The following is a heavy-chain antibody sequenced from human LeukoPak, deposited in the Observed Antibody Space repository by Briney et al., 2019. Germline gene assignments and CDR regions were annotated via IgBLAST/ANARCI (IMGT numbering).Heavy chain of an antibody. CDR2: ITGSGDNT. CDR1: GFSFSTHA. D-gene: IGHD3-10*01. V-gene: IGHV3-23*01. J-gene: IGHJ4*02. Sequence: GGSLRLSCAASGFSFSTHAMTWVRQAPGKGLEWVSSITGSGDNTYYTDSVKGRFTISRDNSKNTLYLQMNSLRAEDTAVYYCAKVDDYYGSGSYSYWGQGTLVTVSS. CDR3: AKVDDYYGSGSYSY.